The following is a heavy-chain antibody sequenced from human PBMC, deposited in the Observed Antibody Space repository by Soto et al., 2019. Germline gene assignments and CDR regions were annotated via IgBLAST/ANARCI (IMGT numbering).Heavy chain of an antibody. V-gene: IGHV4-59*01. CDR3: ARAVLEYSSSRYYYYGMDV. J-gene: IGHJ6*02. CDR2: IYYSGST. CDR1: GGSISSYY. Sequence: LSLTCTVSGGSISSYYWSWIRQPPGKGLEWIGYIYYSGSTNYNPSLKSRVTISVDTSKNQFSLKLSSVTAADTAVYYCARAVLEYSSSRYYYYGMDVWGQGTTVTVS. D-gene: IGHD6-6*01.